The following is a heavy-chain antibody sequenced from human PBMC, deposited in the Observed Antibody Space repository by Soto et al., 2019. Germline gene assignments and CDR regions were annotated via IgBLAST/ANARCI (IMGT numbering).Heavy chain of an antibody. J-gene: IGHJ4*02. Sequence: ASVNVSCKASGYTFTSYAMNWVRQAPGQGLEWMGWINTNTGNPTYAQGFTGRFVFSLDTSVSTASLQISSLKAEDTAVDYCARGLGGAAGPDSAMTFDYWGQGTLVTVSS. CDR3: ARGLGGAAGPDSAMTFDY. V-gene: IGHV7-4-1*02. CDR2: INTNTGNP. D-gene: IGHD6-13*01. CDR1: GYTFTSYA.